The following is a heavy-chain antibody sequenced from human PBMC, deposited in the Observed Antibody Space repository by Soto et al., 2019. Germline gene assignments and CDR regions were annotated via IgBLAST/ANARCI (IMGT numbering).Heavy chain of an antibody. V-gene: IGHV1-18*01. J-gene: IGHJ5*02. D-gene: IGHD3-10*01. CDR1: GYTFTSYG. CDR3: ARLNPPEGGVIISRVYWFDP. Sequence: GASVKVSCKASGYTFTSYGISWVRQAPGQGLERMGWISAYNGNTNYAQKLQGRVTMTTDTSTSTAYMELRSLRSDDTAVYYCARLNPPEGGVIISRVYWFDPWGQGTLVTVSS. CDR2: ISAYNGNT.